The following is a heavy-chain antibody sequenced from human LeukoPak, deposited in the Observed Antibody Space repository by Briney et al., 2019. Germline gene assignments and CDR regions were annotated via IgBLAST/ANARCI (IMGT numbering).Heavy chain of an antibody. J-gene: IGHJ5*02. CDR1: GGSFTGYY. Sequence: PSETLSLTXAVYGGSFTGYYWTWIRQPPGKGLEWLAEINHSGSTNYNPSLKSRVTISVDTSKNQFSLNLSSVTAADTAVYSCARGGGFCGGATCKRWFDPWGQGTLVTVSS. CDR3: ARGGGFCGGATCKRWFDP. CDR2: INHSGST. V-gene: IGHV4-34*01. D-gene: IGHD2-21*01.